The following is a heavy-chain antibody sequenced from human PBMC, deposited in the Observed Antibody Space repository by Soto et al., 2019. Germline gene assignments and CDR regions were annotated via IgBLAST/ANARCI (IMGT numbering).Heavy chain of an antibody. Sequence: QVQLQQWGAGLLKPSETLSLTCAVYGGSFSGYYWSWIRQPPGKGLEWIGEINHSGSTNYNPSLKSRVTISVDTSKNQFSLKLSSVTAADTAVYYCARGRKAACYYYGMDVWGQGTTVTVSS. J-gene: IGHJ6*02. V-gene: IGHV4-34*01. CDR3: ARGRKAACYYYGMDV. CDR1: GGSFSGYY. CDR2: INHSGST. D-gene: IGHD6-13*01.